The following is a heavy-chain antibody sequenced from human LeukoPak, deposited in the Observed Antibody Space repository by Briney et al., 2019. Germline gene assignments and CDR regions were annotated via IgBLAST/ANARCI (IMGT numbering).Heavy chain of an antibody. J-gene: IGHJ5*02. CDR3: ARVSYGDYGERVFDP. D-gene: IGHD4-17*01. V-gene: IGHV4-59*01. CDR2: IYYSGST. CDR1: GGSISSYY. Sequence: PSETLSPTCTVSGGSISSYYWSWIRQPPGKGLEWIGYIYYSGSTNYNPSLKSRVTISVDTSKNQFSLKLSSVTAADTAVYYCARVSYGDYGERVFDPWGQGTLVTVSS.